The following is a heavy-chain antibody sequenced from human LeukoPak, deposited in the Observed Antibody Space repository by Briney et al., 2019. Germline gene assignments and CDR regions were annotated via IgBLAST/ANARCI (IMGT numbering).Heavy chain of an antibody. D-gene: IGHD3-10*01. V-gene: IGHV3-48*04. CDR1: GFTFSSYS. Sequence: GGSLRLYCAASGFTFSSYSMNWVRQAPGKGLEWVSYISSSSSTISYADSVKGRFTISRDNAKNSLYLQMNSLRAEDTAVYYCARSRMVRGVRWVFDYWGQGTLVTVSS. CDR3: ARSRMVRGVRWVFDY. J-gene: IGHJ4*02. CDR2: ISSSSSTI.